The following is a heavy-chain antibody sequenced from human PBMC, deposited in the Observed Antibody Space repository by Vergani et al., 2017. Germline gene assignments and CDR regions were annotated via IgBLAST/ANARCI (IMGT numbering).Heavy chain of an antibody. CDR2: IIPIFGTA. D-gene: IGHD6-13*01. Sequence: QVQLVQSGAEVKKPGASVKVSCKASGYTFSSYAISWVRQAPGQGLEWMGGIIPIFGTANYAQKFQGRVTITADESTSTAYMELSSLRSEDTAVYYCARPRSKGPGIAAAGNYDYWGQGTLVTVSS. V-gene: IGHV1-69*13. CDR3: ARPRSKGPGIAAAGNYDY. CDR1: GYTFSSYA. J-gene: IGHJ4*02.